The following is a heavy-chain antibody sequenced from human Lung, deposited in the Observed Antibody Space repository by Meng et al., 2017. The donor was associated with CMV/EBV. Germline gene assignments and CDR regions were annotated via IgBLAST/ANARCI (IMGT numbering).Heavy chain of an antibody. V-gene: IGHV2-70D*14. Sequence: SGXXLVXPTPTLTLTCTSSGFSLSTSGMRVSWIRQPPGQALEWLARIDWDDDKFYNTSLKTRLTVSKDTSANQVVFTMTNMDPVDTATYYCARFQIGYVGAFDIXGPGXMVTVSS. D-gene: IGHD5-12*01. CDR1: GFSLSTSGMR. J-gene: IGHJ3*02. CDR3: ARFQIGYVGAFDI. CDR2: IDWDDDK.